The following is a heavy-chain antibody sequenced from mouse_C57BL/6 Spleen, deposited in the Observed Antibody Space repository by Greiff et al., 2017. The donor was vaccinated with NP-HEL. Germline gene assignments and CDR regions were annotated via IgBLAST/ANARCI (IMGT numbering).Heavy chain of an antibody. CDR3: ARSPYVGYFDV. CDR2: IDPSDSYT. Sequence: VQLQQSGAELVMPGASVKLSCKASGYTFTSYWMHWVKQRPGQGLEWIGEIDPSDSYTNYNQKFKGKSTLTVDKSSSTAYMQLSSLTSEDSAVYYCARSPYVGYFDVWGTGTTLTVSS. V-gene: IGHV1-69*01. J-gene: IGHJ1*03. D-gene: IGHD1-1*01. CDR1: GYTFTSYW.